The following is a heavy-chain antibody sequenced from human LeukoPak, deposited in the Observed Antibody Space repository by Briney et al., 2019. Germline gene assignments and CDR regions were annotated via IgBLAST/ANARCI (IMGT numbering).Heavy chain of an antibody. V-gene: IGHV1-69*13. CDR1: GGTFSSYA. Sequence: SVKVSCRASGGTFSSYAISWVRQAPGQGLEWMGGIIPIFGTANYAQKFQGRVTITADESTSTAYMEPSSLRSEDAAVYYCARDSRVITGTTYAFDYWGQGTLITVSS. D-gene: IGHD1-20*01. CDR2: IIPIFGTA. CDR3: ARDSRVITGTTYAFDY. J-gene: IGHJ4*02.